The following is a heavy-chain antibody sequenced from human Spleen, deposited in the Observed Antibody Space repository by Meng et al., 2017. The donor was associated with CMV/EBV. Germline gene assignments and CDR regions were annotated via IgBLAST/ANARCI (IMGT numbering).Heavy chain of an antibody. CDR2: IIPIFGTA. CDR1: GGTFSSYA. Sequence: SVKVSCKASGGTFSSYAISWVRQAPGQGLEWMGGIIPIFGTANYAQKFQGRVTITTDESTSTAYMELSSLRSEDTAVYYCASGYTVTYYFDYWGQGTLVTVSS. J-gene: IGHJ4*02. CDR3: ASGYTVTYYFDY. D-gene: IGHD4-11*01. V-gene: IGHV1-69*05.